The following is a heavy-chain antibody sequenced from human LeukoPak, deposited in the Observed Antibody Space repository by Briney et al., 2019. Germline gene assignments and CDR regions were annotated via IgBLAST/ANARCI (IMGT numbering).Heavy chain of an antibody. V-gene: IGHV3-53*01. CDR1: GVTVCSNY. J-gene: IGHJ4*02. Sequence: PGGWLRLSCAASGVTVCSNYMSWVCQAPGKGVEWLAVIYSGSTTYYADSVQGRFTISRDNCKNTLYPQMNSLRAADTAVYYCARDRSSGWYVYDYWGQGSLVTVSS. CDR2: IYSGSTT. CDR3: ARDRSSGWYVYDY. D-gene: IGHD6-19*01.